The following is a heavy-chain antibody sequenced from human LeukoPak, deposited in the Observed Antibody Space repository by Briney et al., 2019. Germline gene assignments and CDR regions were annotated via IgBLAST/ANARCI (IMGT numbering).Heavy chain of an antibody. CDR3: ASRPYDNSGYYYV. V-gene: IGHV3-21*01. D-gene: IGHD3-22*01. Sequence: GGSLRLSCAASGFTFSSYSMNWVRQAPGKGLEWVSSISGSSSYIYYADSVKGRFTISRDNAKNSLFLQMSSLRAEDTAVYYCASRPYDNSGYYYVWGQGTLVTVSS. CDR2: ISGSSSYI. J-gene: IGHJ4*02. CDR1: GFTFSSYS.